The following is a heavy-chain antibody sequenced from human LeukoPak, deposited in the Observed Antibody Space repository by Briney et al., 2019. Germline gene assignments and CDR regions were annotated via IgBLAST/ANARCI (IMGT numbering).Heavy chain of an antibody. CDR1: GFTFISYW. V-gene: IGHV3-74*01. CDR3: ARAPSEIGGYYPEYFRH. Sequence: PGGSLRLSCAASGFTFISYWMHWVRQAPGKGLVWVSRISSDESSTAYADSVKGRFTISRDNAKNTVSLQMNSLRPEDTGVYYCARAPSEIGGYYPEYFRHWAQGTLVTVSS. CDR2: ISSDESST. J-gene: IGHJ1*01. D-gene: IGHD3-22*01.